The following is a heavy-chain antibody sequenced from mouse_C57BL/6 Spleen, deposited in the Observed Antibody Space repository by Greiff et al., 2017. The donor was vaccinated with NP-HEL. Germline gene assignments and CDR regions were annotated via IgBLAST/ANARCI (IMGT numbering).Heavy chain of an antibody. CDR3: ARGVYYYGSSYLGY. Sequence: VQLQEPGAELVRPGTSVKVSCKASGYAFTNYLIEWVKQRPGQGLEWIGVINPGSGGTNYNEKFKGKATLTADKSSSTAYMQLSSLTSDDSAVYFCARGVYYYGSSYLGYWGQGTTLTVSS. D-gene: IGHD1-1*01. J-gene: IGHJ2*01. V-gene: IGHV1-54*01. CDR2: INPGSGGT. CDR1: GYAFTNYL.